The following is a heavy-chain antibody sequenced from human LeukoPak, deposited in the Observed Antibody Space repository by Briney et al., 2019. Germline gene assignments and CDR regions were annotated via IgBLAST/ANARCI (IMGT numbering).Heavy chain of an antibody. J-gene: IGHJ6*04. CDR3: ARVSLNYDILTGYFPSRYYYGMDV. CDR1: GFTFSDYY. Sequence: GRSLRLSCAASGFTFSDYYMSWIRQAPGKGLEWVSYISSSSSYTNYADSVKGRFTISRDNAKNSLYLQMNSLRAEDTAVYYCARVSLNYDILTGYFPSRYYYGMDVWGKGTTVTVSS. D-gene: IGHD3-9*01. V-gene: IGHV3-11*06. CDR2: ISSSSSYT.